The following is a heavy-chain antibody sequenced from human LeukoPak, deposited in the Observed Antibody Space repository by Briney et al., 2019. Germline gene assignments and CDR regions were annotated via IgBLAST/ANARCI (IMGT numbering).Heavy chain of an antibody. CDR1: GFTFSDYY. CDR2: ISSSGSTI. J-gene: IGHJ3*02. Sequence: GGSLRLSCAASGFTFSDYYMSWIRQAPGKGLEWVSYISSSGSTIYYADSVKGRFTISRDNAKNSLYLQMNSLRAEDTAVYYCARDNYDYVWGTPLEAFDIWGQGTMVTVSS. CDR3: ARDNYDYVWGTPLEAFDI. D-gene: IGHD3-16*01. V-gene: IGHV3-11*04.